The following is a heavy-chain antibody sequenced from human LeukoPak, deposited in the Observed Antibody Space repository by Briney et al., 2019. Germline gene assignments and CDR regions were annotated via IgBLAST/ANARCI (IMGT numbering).Heavy chain of an antibody. J-gene: IGHJ4*02. CDR3: AKVKKHIIVVPAAPLDY. CDR2: ISGSGGST. CDR1: GLTFSSYA. Sequence: GGSLRLSCAASGLTFSSYAMSWGRQAPGKGLEWVSAISGSGGSTYYADSVKGRFTISRDNSKNTLYLQMNSLRAEDTAVYYCAKVKKHIIVVPAAPLDYWGQGTLVTVSS. V-gene: IGHV3-23*01. D-gene: IGHD2-2*01.